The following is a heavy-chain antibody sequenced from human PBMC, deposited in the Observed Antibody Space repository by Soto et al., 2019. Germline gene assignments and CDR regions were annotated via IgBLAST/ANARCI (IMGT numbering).Heavy chain of an antibody. J-gene: IGHJ5*02. CDR2: ISVNNGYT. Sequence: GASVKVSCKASGYTFTNYGITWVRQAPGQGLEWMGWISVNNGYTNYEQKLQGRVAMTTDTSTSTAYMELRSLRFDDTAVYFCARAPLPSCSGGSCSPWWFDPWGQGTMVTVSS. CDR1: GYTFTNYG. D-gene: IGHD2-15*01. V-gene: IGHV1-18*01. CDR3: ARAPLPSCSGGSCSPWWFDP.